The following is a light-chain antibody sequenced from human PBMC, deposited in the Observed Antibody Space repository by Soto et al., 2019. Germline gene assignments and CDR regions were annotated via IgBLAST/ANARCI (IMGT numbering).Light chain of an antibody. J-gene: IGLJ2*01. CDR1: SCNIGAGYD. CDR2: DDS. Sequence: QSVLTQPPSVSGAPGQRVTISCAGSSCNIGAGYDVNWYQQLPGTAPKLLIYDDSNRPSGVPDRFSGSKSATSASLAITGLQAEDEANYYCQSSDSSLSASVVFGGGTKLTV. V-gene: IGLV1-40*01. CDR3: QSSDSSLSASVV.